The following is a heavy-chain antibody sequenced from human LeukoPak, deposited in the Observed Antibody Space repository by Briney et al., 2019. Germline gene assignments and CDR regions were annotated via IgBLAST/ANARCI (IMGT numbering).Heavy chain of an antibody. CDR1: GFTFSSYA. D-gene: IGHD6-19*01. J-gene: IGHJ4*02. V-gene: IGHV3-23*01. CDR3: ARRSGIAVAGAFDY. Sequence: GGSLRLSCAASGFTFSSYAMSWVRQAPGKGLEWVSAISGSGGSTYYADSVKGRFTISRDNSKNTLYLQMNSLRAEDTAVYYCARRSGIAVAGAFDYWGQGTLVTVSS. CDR2: ISGSGGST.